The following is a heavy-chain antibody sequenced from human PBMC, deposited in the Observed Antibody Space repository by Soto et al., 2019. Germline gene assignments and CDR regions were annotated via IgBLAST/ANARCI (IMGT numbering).Heavy chain of an antibody. CDR1: GFTFSSYA. CDR3: ARDPLELVDYYFDY. D-gene: IGHD1-26*01. Sequence: QVQLVESGGGVVQPGRSLRLSCAASGFTFSSYAMHWVRQAPGKGLEWVAVISYDGSNKYYADSVKGRFTISRDNSNNTLYLQMNSLRAEDTAVYYCARDPLELVDYYFDYWGQGTLVTVSS. CDR2: ISYDGSNK. J-gene: IGHJ4*02. V-gene: IGHV3-30-3*01.